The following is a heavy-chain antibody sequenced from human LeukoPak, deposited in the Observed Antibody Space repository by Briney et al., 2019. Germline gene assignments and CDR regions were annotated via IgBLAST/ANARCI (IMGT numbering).Heavy chain of an antibody. V-gene: IGHV4-34*01. CDR1: GGSFSGYY. D-gene: IGHD2-15*01. CDR2: INHSGST. Sequence: SETLSLTCAVYGGSFSGYYWSWIRQPPGKGLEWIGEINHSGSTNYNPSLKRRVTISVYTSKNQFSLKLSSVTAADTAVYYCAREDCSGGSCYPSWFDPWGQGTLVTVSS. J-gene: IGHJ5*02. CDR3: AREDCSGGSCYPSWFDP.